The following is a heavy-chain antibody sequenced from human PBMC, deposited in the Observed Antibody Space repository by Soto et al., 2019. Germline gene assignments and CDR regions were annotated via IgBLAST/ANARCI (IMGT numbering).Heavy chain of an antibody. CDR1: GDSVSSGNYY. V-gene: IGHV4-61*01. D-gene: IGHD3-10*01. Sequence: QVQLQESGPGLVKPSETLSLTCTVSGDSVSSGNYYWTWIRQPPGKGLEWIGHIYYSGSTNYNSSLNSRLTISIDTSKNQFALKVRSVTAADTAVYYCARAGSTADCWGQGTLVTVSS. CDR2: IYYSGST. J-gene: IGHJ4*02. CDR3: ARAGSTADC.